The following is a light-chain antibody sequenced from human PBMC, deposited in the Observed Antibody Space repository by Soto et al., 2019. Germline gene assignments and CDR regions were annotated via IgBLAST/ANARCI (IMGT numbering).Light chain of an antibody. CDR2: EVS. V-gene: IGLV2-14*01. CDR3: SSYTRRSTPVV. J-gene: IGLJ2*01. Sequence: QSALTQPASVSGSPGQSITISCTGTSSDVGGYNYVSWYQQHPGKAPKLMIYEVSNRPSGVSHRFAGSKSGNTASLTISGLQPEDGADYYCSSYTRRSTPVVFGGGTKLTVL. CDR1: SSDVGGYNY.